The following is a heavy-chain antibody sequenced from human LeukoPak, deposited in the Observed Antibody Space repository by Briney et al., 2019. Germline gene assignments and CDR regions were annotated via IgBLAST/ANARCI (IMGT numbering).Heavy chain of an antibody. V-gene: IGHV3-21*01. J-gene: IGHJ4*02. CDR2: ISSSSSYI. CDR3: ARDRRYFDTGGLAGPDY. CDR1: GFPFSTYT. D-gene: IGHD2-8*02. Sequence: PGGSLRLSCVASGFPFSTYTMNWVRQAPGKGREWVSSISSSSSYIYYADSMKGRFTISRDNAKNSLFLQMNNLRAEDTAVYYCARDRRYFDTGGLAGPDYWGQGTLITVSS.